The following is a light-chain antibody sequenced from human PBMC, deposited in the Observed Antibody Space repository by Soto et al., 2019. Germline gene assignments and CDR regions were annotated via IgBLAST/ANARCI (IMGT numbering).Light chain of an antibody. CDR2: DNN. V-gene: IGLV1-51*01. CDR3: ETWDDSLTAAV. CDR1: NSNIGNNY. Sequence: QSVLTQPPSVSAAPGQKVTISCSGSNSNIGNNYVSWYQQLPGTTPKFLIYDNNQRPSGIPDRFSASKSGTSATLAITGLQTGDEADYYCETWDDSLTAAVFGGGTKLTVL. J-gene: IGLJ3*02.